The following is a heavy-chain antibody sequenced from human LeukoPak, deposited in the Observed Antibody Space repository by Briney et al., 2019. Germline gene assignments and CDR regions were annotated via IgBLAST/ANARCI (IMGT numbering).Heavy chain of an antibody. D-gene: IGHD2-21*02. Sequence: SETLSLTCTVSGGSISSYYWSWIRQPPEKGLEWIGYIYYSGSTNYNPSLKSRVTISVDTSKNQSSLKLSSVTAADTAVYYCARDTSGDCGGDCSFAFDIWGQGTMVTVSS. CDR3: ARDTSGDCGGDCSFAFDI. CDR1: GGSISSYY. CDR2: IYYSGST. V-gene: IGHV4-59*01. J-gene: IGHJ3*02.